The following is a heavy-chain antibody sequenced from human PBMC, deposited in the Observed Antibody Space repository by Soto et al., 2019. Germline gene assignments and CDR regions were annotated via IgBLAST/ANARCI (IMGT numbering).Heavy chain of an antibody. V-gene: IGHV3-9*01. Sequence: GGALRLSCAASGFTFDDYAMHLGRQVPGKGLEWVSGISWNSGSMDYADSVKGRFTISRDNAKNSLYLQMNSLRAEDTALYYCASRMTSYAFDIWGQGTMVTVSS. CDR1: GFTFDDYA. J-gene: IGHJ3*02. CDR2: ISWNSGSM. CDR3: ASRMTSYAFDI.